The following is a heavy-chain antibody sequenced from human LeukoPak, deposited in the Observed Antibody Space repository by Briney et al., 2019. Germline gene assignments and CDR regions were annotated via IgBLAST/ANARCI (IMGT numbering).Heavy chain of an antibody. J-gene: IGHJ4*02. CDR2: INHSGST. CDR3: ARGYGNDY. D-gene: IGHD4-17*01. CDR1: GGSFSGYY. Sequence: SETLSLTCAVYGGSFSGYYWSWIRQPPGKGLEWIGEINHSGSTNYNPSLKSRVTISVDTSKNQFSLKLSSVTAADTAVYYCARGYGNDYWGQGTLVTVSS. V-gene: IGHV4-34*01.